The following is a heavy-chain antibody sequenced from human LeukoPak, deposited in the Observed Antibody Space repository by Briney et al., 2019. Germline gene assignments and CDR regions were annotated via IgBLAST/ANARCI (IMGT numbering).Heavy chain of an antibody. J-gene: IGHJ6*02. V-gene: IGHV4-30-2*05. CDR1: GGSISSGGYS. D-gene: IGHD5-18*01. CDR3: ASSGERGYSHGYVHYYYGMDV. Sequence: SETLSLTCAVSGGSISSGGYSWSWIRQPPGKGLEWIGYIYHSGSTYYNPSLKSRVTISVDTSKNQFSLKLSSVTAADTAVYYCASSGERGYSHGYVHYYYGMDVWGQGTTVTVSS. CDR2: IYHSGST.